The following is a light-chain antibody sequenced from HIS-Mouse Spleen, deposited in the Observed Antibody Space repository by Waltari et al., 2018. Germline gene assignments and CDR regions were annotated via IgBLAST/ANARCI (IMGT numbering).Light chain of an antibody. CDR1: ALPKKY. Sequence: SYELTQPPSVSVSPGQTARITCSGDALPKKYAYWYQQKSGQAPVLVIYRDSKRPSGIPGRFSGSSSGTMATVTISGAQVEDEADYYCYSTDSSGNHRVFGGGTKLTVL. CDR3: YSTDSSGNHRV. J-gene: IGLJ2*01. CDR2: RDS. V-gene: IGLV3-10*01.